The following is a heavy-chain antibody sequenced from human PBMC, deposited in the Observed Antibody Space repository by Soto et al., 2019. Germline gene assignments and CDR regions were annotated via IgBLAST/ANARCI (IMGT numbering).Heavy chain of an antibody. J-gene: IGHJ4*02. Sequence: QVQLVQSGAEVKKPGSSVKVSCKASAGTFSSYAISWVRQAPGQGLEWMGGLIPIFGTANYAQKFQGRVTITADGSTSTAYMELSSLRSEDTAVYYCARVSGYCSGGSCYDFDYWCQGTLVTVSA. CDR2: LIPIFGTA. CDR1: AGTFSSYA. CDR3: ARVSGYCSGGSCYDFDY. D-gene: IGHD2-15*01. V-gene: IGHV1-69*12.